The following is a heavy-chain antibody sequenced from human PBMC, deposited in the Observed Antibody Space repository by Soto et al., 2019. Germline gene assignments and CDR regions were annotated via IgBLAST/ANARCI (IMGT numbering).Heavy chain of an antibody. J-gene: IGHJ4*02. CDR1: GYNFASFW. CDR2: IYPGDSDT. V-gene: IGHV5-51*01. Sequence: KISCEGSGYNFASFWIGWVRQMPGKGLEWVGIIYPGDSDTRYGPSFQGQVTISADKSISTASLQWSSLKASDTAMYYCARQGNGAEGFDYWGQGTLVTVSS. CDR3: ARQGNGAEGFDY. D-gene: IGHD2-8*01.